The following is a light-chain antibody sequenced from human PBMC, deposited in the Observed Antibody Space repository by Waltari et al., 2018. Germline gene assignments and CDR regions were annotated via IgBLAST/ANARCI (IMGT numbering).Light chain of an antibody. V-gene: IGLV3-19*01. CDR3: NSRDSSGNHLVV. CDR2: GKN. CDR1: SLRSHY. J-gene: IGLJ2*01. Sequence: SSELTQDPAVSVALGQTVRITCQGDSLRSHYASCYQQKPGQAPVLVIYGKNNRPSGIPDRFSGSSSGNTASLTITGAQAEDEADYYCNSRDSSGNHLVVFGGGTKLTVL.